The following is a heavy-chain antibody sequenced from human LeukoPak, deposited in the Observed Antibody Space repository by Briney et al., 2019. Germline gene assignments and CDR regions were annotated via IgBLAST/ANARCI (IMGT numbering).Heavy chain of an antibody. J-gene: IGHJ4*02. CDR3: ARSFVVPAAIFDY. D-gene: IGHD2-2*01. CDR1: GGSISSGDYY. V-gene: IGHV4-30-4*08. Sequence: PSETLSLTCTVSGGSISSGDYYWGWIRQPPGKGLEWIGYIYYSGSTYYNPSLKSRVTISVDTSKNQFSLKLSSVTAADTAVYYCARSFVVPAAIFDYWGQGTLVTVSS. CDR2: IYYSGST.